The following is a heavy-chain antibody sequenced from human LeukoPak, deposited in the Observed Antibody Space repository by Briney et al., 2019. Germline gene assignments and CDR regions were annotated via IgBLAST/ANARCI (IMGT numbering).Heavy chain of an antibody. V-gene: IGHV3-23*01. CDR3: ARAQGALDY. J-gene: IGHJ4*02. Sequence: PGGSLRLSCVVSGFTFSNYWMDWVRQAPGKGLEWVSGIGGGGTEYYADSVKGRFIISSDSSQNLVHLQMNSLTVEDTAVYYCARAQGALDYWGQGTLVTVSS. CDR1: GFTFSNYW. CDR2: IGGGGTE. D-gene: IGHD1-26*01.